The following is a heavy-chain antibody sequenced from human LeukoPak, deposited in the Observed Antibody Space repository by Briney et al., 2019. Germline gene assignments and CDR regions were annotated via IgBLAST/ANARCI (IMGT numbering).Heavy chain of an antibody. J-gene: IGHJ5*02. CDR1: GGSFSTHA. Sequence: SVKVSCKASGGSFSTHAINWLRQAPGQGLEWMGGIIPLFPTANYVQKFQDRVTITADESTSTAYMELRSLTFEDTAVYYCARGGISMIVVDLNWFDPWGQGTLVTVSS. CDR2: IIPLFPTA. V-gene: IGHV1-69*13. CDR3: ARGGISMIVVDLNWFDP. D-gene: IGHD3-22*01.